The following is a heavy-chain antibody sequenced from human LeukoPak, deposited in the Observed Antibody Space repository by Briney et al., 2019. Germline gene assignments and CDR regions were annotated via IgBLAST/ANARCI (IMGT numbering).Heavy chain of an antibody. D-gene: IGHD5-24*01. V-gene: IGHV5-51*01. CDR1: EYSFTSYW. CDR2: IYPGDFDT. Sequence: GESLKISCKASEYSFTSYWIGWVRQMPGKGLEWMGIIYPGDFDTRYSPSFQGQVTISADKSISTAYLQWSSLKASDTAMYYCAREGKDGFRIIDYWGQGTLVTVSS. J-gene: IGHJ4*02. CDR3: AREGKDGFRIIDY.